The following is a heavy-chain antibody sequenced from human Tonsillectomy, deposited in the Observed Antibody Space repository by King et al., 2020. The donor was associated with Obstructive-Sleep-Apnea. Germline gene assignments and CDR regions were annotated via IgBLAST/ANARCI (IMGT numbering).Heavy chain of an antibody. CDR2: IWYDGSNK. J-gene: IGHJ4*02. V-gene: IGHV3-33*06. Sequence: VQLVESGGGVVQPGRSLRLSCAASGFTFSSYGMHWVRQAPGKGLEWVAVIWYDGSNKYYADSMKGRFTISRDNSKNTLYLQMNSLRAEDTAVYYCAKKGHSSGWYYLDYWGQGTLVTASS. CDR3: AKKGHSSGWYYLDY. D-gene: IGHD6-19*01. CDR1: GFTFSSYG.